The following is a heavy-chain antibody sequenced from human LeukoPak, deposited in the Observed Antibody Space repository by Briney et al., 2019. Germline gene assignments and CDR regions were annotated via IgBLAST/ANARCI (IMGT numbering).Heavy chain of an antibody. CDR1: GFIFSTYS. J-gene: IGHJ4*02. D-gene: IGHD6-13*01. V-gene: IGHV3-30*18. CDR2: ISYDGRNK. CDR3: AKDLIGSSWSLDY. Sequence: GGSLRLSCAASGFIFSTYSMNWVRQAPGKGLEWVAVISYDGRNKYYGDSVKGRFTISRDNSKNTLYLQMNSLRAEDTAVYYCAKDLIGSSWSLDYWGQGTLVTVSS.